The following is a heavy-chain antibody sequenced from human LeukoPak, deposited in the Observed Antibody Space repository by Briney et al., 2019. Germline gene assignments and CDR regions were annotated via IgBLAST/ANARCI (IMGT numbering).Heavy chain of an antibody. V-gene: IGHV4-59*01. D-gene: IGHD3-22*01. Sequence: SETLSLTCTVSGSSISSYYWSWIRQPPGKGLEWIGYIYYSGSTNYNPSLKSRVTISVDTSKNQFSLKLSSVTAADTAVYYCARDGDYDEAFDIWGQGTMVTVSS. J-gene: IGHJ3*02. CDR2: IYYSGST. CDR1: GSSISSYY. CDR3: ARDGDYDEAFDI.